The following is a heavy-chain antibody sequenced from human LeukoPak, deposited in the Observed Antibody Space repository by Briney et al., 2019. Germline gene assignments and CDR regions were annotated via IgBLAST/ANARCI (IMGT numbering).Heavy chain of an antibody. Sequence: PGGSLRLSCAASGFTFSTYSMNWVRQAPGKGLEWVSSISSCSTYMFYADSVKGRFTISRDNAKNSLYLQMNSLRAEDTAVYYCASHQLLVRALQDWGQGTLVAVSS. J-gene: IGHJ1*01. V-gene: IGHV3-21*01. CDR2: ISSCSTYM. CDR1: GFTFSTYS. CDR3: ASHQLLVRALQD. D-gene: IGHD2-2*01.